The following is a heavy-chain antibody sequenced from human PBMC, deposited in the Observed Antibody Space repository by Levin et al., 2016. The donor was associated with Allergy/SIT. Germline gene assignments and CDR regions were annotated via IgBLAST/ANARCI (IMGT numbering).Heavy chain of an antibody. D-gene: IGHD6-13*01. Sequence: SETLSLTCAVSGGSISSSNWWSWVRQPPGKGLEWIGEIYHSGSTNYNPSLKSRVTISVDKSKNQFSLKLSSVTAADTAVYYCAREVQSIAAAGKVWFDPWGQGTLVTVSS. CDR1: GGSISSSNW. CDR3: AREVQSIAAAGKVWFDP. J-gene: IGHJ5*02. V-gene: IGHV4-4*02. CDR2: IYHSGST.